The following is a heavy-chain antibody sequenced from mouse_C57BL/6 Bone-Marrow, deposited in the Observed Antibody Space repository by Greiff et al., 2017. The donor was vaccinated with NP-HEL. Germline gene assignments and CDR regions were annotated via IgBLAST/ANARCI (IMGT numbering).Heavy chain of an antibody. Sequence: QVQLQQSGAGLARPGASVKLSCKASGYTFTSYGISWVRQRTGQGLEWIGEICPRSGNTSYHEKFTGKATLTAAKSSTTAYVELRSLTSEESAVYFCARWKDYYAMDYWGQGTSVTVSS. CDR2: ICPRSGNT. V-gene: IGHV1-81*01. J-gene: IGHJ4*01. CDR3: ARWKDYYAMDY. CDR1: GYTFTSYG.